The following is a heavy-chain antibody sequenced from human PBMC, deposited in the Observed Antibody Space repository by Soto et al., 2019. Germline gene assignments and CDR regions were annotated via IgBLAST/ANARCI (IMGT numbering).Heavy chain of an antibody. D-gene: IGHD1-26*01. CDR1: GGSVSSGSYY. CDR3: AGQSGATQSSFDY. CDR2: IYYSGST. J-gene: IGHJ4*02. V-gene: IGHV4-61*01. Sequence: SETLSLTCTVSGGSVSSGSYYWSWIRQPPGKGLEWIGYIYYSGSTNYNPSLKSRVTISVDTSKNQFSLKLSSVTAADTAVYYCAGQSGATQSSFDYGGQGTLATVP.